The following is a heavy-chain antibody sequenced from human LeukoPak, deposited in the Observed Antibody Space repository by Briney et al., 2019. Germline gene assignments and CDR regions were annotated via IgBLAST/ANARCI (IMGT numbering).Heavy chain of an antibody. Sequence: PSETLSLTCTVSGGSINGYFCTWLRQSAGAGLEGIGRIHTSGTTYYNPSFKSRVSMSVDTSNNKFSLRLNSVSAADTAVYYCARDPAGHGRYFDYWGQGALVTVSS. D-gene: IGHD1-14*01. V-gene: IGHV4-4*07. J-gene: IGHJ4*02. CDR2: IHTSGTT. CDR1: GGSINGYF. CDR3: ARDPAGHGRYFDY.